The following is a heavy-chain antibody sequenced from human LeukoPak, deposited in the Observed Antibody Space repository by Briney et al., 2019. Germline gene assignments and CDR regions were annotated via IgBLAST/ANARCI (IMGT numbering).Heavy chain of an antibody. V-gene: IGHV3-23*01. CDR3: AREQNIRGVIIIVDS. CDR1: GFTFRSYT. CDR2: ISGSGAGT. Sequence: GGFLRLSCAASGFTFRSYTMTWVRQAQGTGLEWVSSISGSGAGTYYADSVKGRFTISRDNSKNTLYLQVNGLRADDTAIYYCAREQNIRGVIIIVDSWGRGTLVTVSS. J-gene: IGHJ4*02. D-gene: IGHD3-10*01.